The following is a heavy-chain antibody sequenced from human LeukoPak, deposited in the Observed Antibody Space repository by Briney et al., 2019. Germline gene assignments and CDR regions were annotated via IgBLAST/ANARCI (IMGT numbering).Heavy chain of an antibody. J-gene: IGHJ4*02. CDR3: AKMPVSYSSGWTNFDY. V-gene: IGHV3-23*01. D-gene: IGHD6-19*01. CDR2: ISGSGSST. Sequence: GGSLRLSCAASGFTFSNYAMSWVRQAPGKGLEWVSGISGSGSSTYYADSAKGRFTISRDNSKNTLYVQMNSLRAGDTAVYFCAKMPVSYSSGWTNFDYWGQGTLVTVSS. CDR1: GFTFSNYA.